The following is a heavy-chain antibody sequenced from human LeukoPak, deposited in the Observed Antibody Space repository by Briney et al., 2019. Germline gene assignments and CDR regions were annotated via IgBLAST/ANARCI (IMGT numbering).Heavy chain of an antibody. J-gene: IGHJ4*02. CDR1: GYTFTSNY. CDR3: ARGGIAMAGSMSLMD. Sequence: VASVKVSCKASGYTFTSNYIHWVRQAPGQGLEWMGMIYPRDGSTSYAQKFQGRVTVTRDTSTSTVHMELSGLRSEDTAVYYCARGGIAMAGSMSLMDWGQGTLVTVSS. V-gene: IGHV1-46*01. D-gene: IGHD6-19*01. CDR2: IYPRDGST.